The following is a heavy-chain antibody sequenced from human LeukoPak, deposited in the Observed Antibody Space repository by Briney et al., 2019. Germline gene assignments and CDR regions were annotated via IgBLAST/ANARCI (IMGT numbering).Heavy chain of an antibody. CDR3: ARDLGRFAVDYYGMDV. J-gene: IGHJ6*02. CDR2: IWYDGSNK. D-gene: IGHD2-15*01. Sequence: GGSLRLSCAASGFTFSSYGMHWVRQAPGKGLEWVAVIWYDGSNKYYADSVKGRFTISRDNSKNTLYLQMNSLRAEDTAVYYCARDLGRFAVDYYGMDVWGQGTTVTVSS. CDR1: GFTFSSYG. V-gene: IGHV3-33*01.